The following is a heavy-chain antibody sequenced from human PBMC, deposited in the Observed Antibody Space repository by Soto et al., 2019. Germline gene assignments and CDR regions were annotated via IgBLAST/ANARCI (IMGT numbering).Heavy chain of an antibody. J-gene: IGHJ3*02. CDR3: ARVLEGVNTMIKAGDAFDI. V-gene: IGHV1-69*01. CDR2: IIPIFGTA. Sequence: QVQLVQSGAEVKKPGSSVKVSCKASGGTFSSYAISWVRQAPGQGLEWMGGIIPIFGTANYAQKFQGRVTITADESTSTAYMELSSLRSEDTAVYYCARVLEGVNTMIKAGDAFDIWGQGTMVTVSS. CDR1: GGTFSSYA. D-gene: IGHD3-22*01.